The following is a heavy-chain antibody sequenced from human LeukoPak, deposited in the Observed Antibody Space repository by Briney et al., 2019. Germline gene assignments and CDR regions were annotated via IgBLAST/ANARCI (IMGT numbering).Heavy chain of an antibody. D-gene: IGHD2-15*01. CDR3: ARNLSEYCSGGSCYLRITY. Sequence: GGSLRLSCAASGFTFSSYSMNWVRQAPGKGLEWVSSISSSSSYIYYADSVKGRFTISRDNAKNSLYLQMNSLRAEDTAVYYRARNLSEYCSGGSCYLRITYWGQETLSPSPQ. CDR1: GFTFSSYS. J-gene: IGHJ4*02. V-gene: IGHV3-21*01. CDR2: ISSSSSYI.